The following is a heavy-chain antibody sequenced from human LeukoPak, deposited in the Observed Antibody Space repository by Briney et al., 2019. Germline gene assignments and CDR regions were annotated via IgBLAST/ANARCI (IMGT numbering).Heavy chain of an antibody. CDR2: IWYDGSYK. V-gene: IGHV3-33*01. CDR1: GFTFTSYG. Sequence: GGSLRLSCAASGFTFTSYGMHWVRQAPGKGLEWVAIIWYDGSYKYYADSVKGRFTISRDNSKNTLYLQMNSLRAEDTAVYYCAGDRQYCSSVSCYPDYFDYWGQGTLVTVSP. CDR3: AGDRQYCSSVSCYPDYFDY. J-gene: IGHJ4*02. D-gene: IGHD2-2*01.